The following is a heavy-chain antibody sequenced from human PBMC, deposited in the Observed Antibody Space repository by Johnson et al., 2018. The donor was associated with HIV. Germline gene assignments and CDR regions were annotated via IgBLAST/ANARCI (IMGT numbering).Heavy chain of an antibody. CDR2: IKSEVDDGTP. CDR1: GFTFSNAW. D-gene: IGHD7-27*01. Sequence: VQLVESGGGLVKPGGSLRLSCAASGFTFSNAWMSWVRQAPGKGLEWVGRIKSEVDDGTPDYAAPVKGRFAISRDDSKHMLYLQMNSLKTEDTAVYYCTTDGGLGSFDIWGQGTMVAVSS. CDR3: TTDGGLGSFDI. V-gene: IGHV3-15*01. J-gene: IGHJ3*02.